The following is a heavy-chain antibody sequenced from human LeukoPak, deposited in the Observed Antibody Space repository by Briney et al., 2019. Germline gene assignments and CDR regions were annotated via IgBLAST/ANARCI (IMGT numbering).Heavy chain of an antibody. V-gene: IGHV1-69*13. CDR2: IIPIFGTA. CDR3: ARDSGYSAGNWFDP. D-gene: IGHD5-18*01. J-gene: IGHJ5*02. Sequence: SVKVSCKASGGTFSSYAISWVRQAPGQGLEWMGGIIPIFGTANYAQKFQGRATITADESTNTAYMELSSLRSEDTAVYYCARDSGYSAGNWFDPWGQGTLVTVSS. CDR1: GGTFSSYA.